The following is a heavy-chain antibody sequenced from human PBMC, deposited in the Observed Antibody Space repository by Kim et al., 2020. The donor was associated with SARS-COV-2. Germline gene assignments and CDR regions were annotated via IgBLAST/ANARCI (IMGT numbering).Heavy chain of an antibody. V-gene: IGHV1-69*13. Sequence: SVKVSCKASGDTFSSYAFNWIRQTPGQGLEWMGGFVHMLGTGNYSKKSQGRVTLSADESTRTAYMELSRLRSEDTAVYYCARNKGYFYGLAIDSWSQGTQVTVSS. CDR1: GDTFSSYA. CDR3: ARNKGYFYGLAIDS. J-gene: IGHJ4*02. CDR2: FVHMLGTG. D-gene: IGHD3-10*01.